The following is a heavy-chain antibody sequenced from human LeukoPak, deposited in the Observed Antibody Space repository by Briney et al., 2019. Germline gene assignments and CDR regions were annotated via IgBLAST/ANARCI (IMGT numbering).Heavy chain of an antibody. D-gene: IGHD3-22*01. CDR3: ARAQPGDAYYYDSMPFDI. V-gene: IGHV4-31*03. CDR1: GASLSSGGPY. Sequence: PSETLSLTCTVSGASLSSGGPYWSWIRQHPGKGLEWIGYIYNRGSIYYNPPLKSRVTISVDTSKNQFSLKLRSVTAADTAVYYCARAQPGDAYYYDSMPFDIWAKGQWSPSLQ. CDR2: IYNRGSI. J-gene: IGHJ3*02.